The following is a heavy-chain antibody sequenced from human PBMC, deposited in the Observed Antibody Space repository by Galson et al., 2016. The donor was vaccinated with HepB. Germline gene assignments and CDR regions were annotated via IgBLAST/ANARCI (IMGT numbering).Heavy chain of an antibody. Sequence: VKVSCKASGYTFSDYYMHWLRQAPGQGPEWMGRINPNSGATDYAQKFQGRVTMTRDTSIITAYIEVTRLTSDDTAVYFCARARRSSSSLAAFDLWGQGTMVTVSS. CDR1: GYTFSDYY. V-gene: IGHV1-2*06. D-gene: IGHD6-6*01. CDR2: INPNSGAT. J-gene: IGHJ3*01. CDR3: ARARRSSSSLAAFDL.